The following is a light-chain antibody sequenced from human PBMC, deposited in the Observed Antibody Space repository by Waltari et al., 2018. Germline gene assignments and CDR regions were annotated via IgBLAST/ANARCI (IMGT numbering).Light chain of an antibody. CDR1: QSISRY. V-gene: IGKV3-20*01. Sequence: MMLTQSPGTLSLSPGERATLSCRASQSISRYLAWYQQKPGHAPRLLIYDASTRATGIPDRFSGSGSETDFSLTISRLEPEDFAVYYCQKYVSLPATFGQGTKVEIK. CDR2: DAS. J-gene: IGKJ1*01. CDR3: QKYVSLPAT.